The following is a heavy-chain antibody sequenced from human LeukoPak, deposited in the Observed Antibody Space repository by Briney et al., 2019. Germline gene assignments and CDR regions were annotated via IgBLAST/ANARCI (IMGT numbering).Heavy chain of an antibody. CDR2: ISSSSSYI. Sequence: PGGSLRLSCAASGFTFDDYGMSWVRQAPGKGLEWVSSISSSSSYIYYADSVKGRFTISRDNAKNSLYLQMNSLRAEDTAVYYCARATTGGRGDYDFWSGYLFPHLSSPTYSSPGFDYWGQGTLVTVSS. J-gene: IGHJ4*02. D-gene: IGHD3-3*01. V-gene: IGHV3-21*01. CDR3: ARATTGGRGDYDFWSGYLFPHLSSPTYSSPGFDY. CDR1: GFTFDDYG.